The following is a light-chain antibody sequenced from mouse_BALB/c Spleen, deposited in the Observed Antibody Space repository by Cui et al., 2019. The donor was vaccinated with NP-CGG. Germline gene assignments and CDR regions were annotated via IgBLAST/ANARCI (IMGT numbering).Light chain of an antibody. V-gene: IGLV1*01. CDR1: TGAVTTSNY. J-gene: IGLJ1*01. CDR2: GTN. Sequence: QAVVTQESALTTSPGETVTPTCRSSTGAVTTSNYANWVQEKPDHLFTGLIGGTNNRVPGVPARFSGSLLGDKAALTITGAQTEDEAIYFCALWYSNHWVFGGGTKLTVL. CDR3: ALWYSNHWV.